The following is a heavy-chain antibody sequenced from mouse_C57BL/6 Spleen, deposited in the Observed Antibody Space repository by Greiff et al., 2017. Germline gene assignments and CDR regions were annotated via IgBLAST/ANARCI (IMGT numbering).Heavy chain of an antibody. Sequence: VQLVESGPELVKPGASVKISCKASGYAFSSSWMNWVKQRPGKGLEWIGRIYPADGDTTYNGKFKGKATLTADKSSSTAYMQLSSLTSEDSAVYFCERSGDGYSHYYAMDYWGQGTSVTVSS. J-gene: IGHJ4*01. CDR1: GYAFSSSW. CDR2: IYPADGDT. CDR3: ERSGDGYSHYYAMDY. V-gene: IGHV1-82*01. D-gene: IGHD2-3*01.